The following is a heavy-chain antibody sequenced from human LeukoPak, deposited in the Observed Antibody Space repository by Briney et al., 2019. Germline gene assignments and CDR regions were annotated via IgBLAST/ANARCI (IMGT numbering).Heavy chain of an antibody. CDR1: GGSISSGGYS. V-gene: IGHV4-61*02. J-gene: IGHJ4*02. CDR3: ARGGSSSDY. CDR2: IYTSGST. Sequence: PSETLSLTCAVSGGSISSGGYSWSWIRQPAGKGLEWIGRIYTSGSTNYNPSLKSRVTMSVDTSKNQFSLKLSSVTAADTAVYYCARGGSSSDYWGQGTLVTVSS. D-gene: IGHD6-13*01.